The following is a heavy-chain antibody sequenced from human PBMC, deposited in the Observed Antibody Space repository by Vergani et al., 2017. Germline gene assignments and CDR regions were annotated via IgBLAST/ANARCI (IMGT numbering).Heavy chain of an antibody. J-gene: IGHJ6*03. Sequence: VQLLQSGGGVIQPGGSLRLSCAGSGFTLSSHAMHWVRQAPGKGLEWVAFIWYDGSKEYYADSVKGRFTISRDNSKNTLYLQMNNLRAADTAVYYCARSGYCAHGVCYMTYYYYMDVWGKGTAVTVSS. D-gene: IGHD2-8*01. CDR1: GFTLSSHA. CDR3: ARSGYCAHGVCYMTYYYYMDV. CDR2: IWYDGSKE. V-gene: IGHV3-33*01.